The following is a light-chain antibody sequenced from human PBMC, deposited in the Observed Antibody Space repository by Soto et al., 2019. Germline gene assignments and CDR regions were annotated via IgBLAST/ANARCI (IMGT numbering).Light chain of an antibody. V-gene: IGKV3-20*01. CDR3: QQYYTSNT. CDR2: GAS. Sequence: EIVLTQSPGTLSLSPGERATLSCRASQSVSSSYLAWYQQKPGQAPRLLIYGASSRATGTPDRFSGSGSGTDFTLTISGLEPEDFAVYYCQQYYTSNTFGQGTRLEIK. CDR1: QSVSSSY. J-gene: IGKJ5*01.